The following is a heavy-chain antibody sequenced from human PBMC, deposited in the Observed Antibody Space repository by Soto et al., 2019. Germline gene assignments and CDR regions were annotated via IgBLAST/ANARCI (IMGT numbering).Heavy chain of an antibody. CDR2: ISSTTNYI. D-gene: IGHD1-26*01. J-gene: IGHJ2*01. Sequence: PEKGIEWVSSISSTTNYIYYGDSMKGRFTISRDNAKNSLYLEMNSLRAEDTAVYYFEAEDGIRTSVPVSGGLLNRSSDL. V-gene: IGHV3-21*06. CDR3: EAEDGIRTSVPVSGGLLNRSSDL.